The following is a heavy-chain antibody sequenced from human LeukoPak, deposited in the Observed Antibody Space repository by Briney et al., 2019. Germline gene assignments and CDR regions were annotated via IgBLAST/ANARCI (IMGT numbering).Heavy chain of an antibody. CDR2: IRYDGSNI. CDR1: GFTFSSFG. V-gene: IGHV3-30*02. Sequence: GGSLRLSCAASGFTFSSFGMHWVRQAPGKGLEWVVFIRYDGSNIYYADSVRGRFTVSRDNSKNMPYLQMNSLRPEDTAVYYCATNILTGYPAYYYYHHMDVWGKGTTVTISS. D-gene: IGHD3-9*01. CDR3: ATNILTGYPAYYYYHHMDV. J-gene: IGHJ6*03.